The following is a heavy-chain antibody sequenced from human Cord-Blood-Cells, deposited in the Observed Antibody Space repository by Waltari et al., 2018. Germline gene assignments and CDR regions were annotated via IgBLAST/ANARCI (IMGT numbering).Heavy chain of an antibody. CDR2: IYHSGST. Sequence: QVQLQESGPGLVTPSETLSLSCAGSGYSISSGYYWGWIRQPPGKGLEWIGCIYHSGSTYYNPSLKSRVTISGDTSHTQFSLKLSSVTAADTAVYYWARDLLDNWNYYGMDVWGQGTTVTVSS. V-gene: IGHV4-38-2*02. D-gene: IGHD1-1*01. CDR3: ARDLLDNWNYYGMDV. CDR1: GYSISSGYY. J-gene: IGHJ6*02.